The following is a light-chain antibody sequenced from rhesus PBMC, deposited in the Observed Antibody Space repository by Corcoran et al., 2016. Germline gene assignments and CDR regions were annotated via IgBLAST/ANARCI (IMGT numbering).Light chain of an antibody. V-gene: IGKV1-25*01. CDR2: EAS. CDR3: QHYSSPPYS. CDR1: QGITDD. Sequence: DIQMTQSPSSLSASVGDRVTITCRASQGITDDLAWYQQKPGESPKRLIYEASTLQSGIPSRFSGSGSGTDFTLTISSLQSEDFATYFCQHYSSPPYSFGQGTKVEIK. J-gene: IGKJ2*01.